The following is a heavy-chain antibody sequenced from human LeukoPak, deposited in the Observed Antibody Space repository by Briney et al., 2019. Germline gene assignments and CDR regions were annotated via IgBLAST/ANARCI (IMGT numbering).Heavy chain of an antibody. V-gene: IGHV3-21*01. J-gene: IGHJ3*02. CDR2: ISSSSSYI. CDR3: ARVTGGYCSGGSCTDAFDI. CDR1: GFTFSSYS. Sequence: GGSLRLSCAASGFTFSSYSMNWVRQAPGKGLEWVSSISSSSSYIYYADTVKGRFTISRDNAKNSLYVQMNSLRAEDTAVYYCARVTGGYCSGGSCTDAFDIWGQGTMVTVSS. D-gene: IGHD2-15*01.